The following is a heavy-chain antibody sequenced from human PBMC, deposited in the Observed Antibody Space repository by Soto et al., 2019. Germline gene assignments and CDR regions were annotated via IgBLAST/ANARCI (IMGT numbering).Heavy chain of an antibody. D-gene: IGHD6-19*01. CDR3: ANLAGGWYEAFGI. CDR1: GFTFSSYA. CDR2: ISGSGDST. Sequence: HPGGSLRLSCAASGFTFSSYAMSWVRQAPGKGLEWVSVISGSGDSTYYADSVKGRFTISRDNSKKTLDLQINSLRAEDTAVYYCANLAGGWYEAFGIWGQGTMVTVSS. J-gene: IGHJ3*02. V-gene: IGHV3-23*01.